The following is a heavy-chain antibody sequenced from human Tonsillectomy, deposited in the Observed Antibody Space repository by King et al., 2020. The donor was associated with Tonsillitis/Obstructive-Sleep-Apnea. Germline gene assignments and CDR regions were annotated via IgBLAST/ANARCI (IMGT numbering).Heavy chain of an antibody. V-gene: IGHV4-34*01. Sequence: VQLTQWGEGLLKPSETLSLTCAVYGASFSGYYWGWIRQPPGKGLEWIGEINHSGSTNYNPSLKSRVTISVDTSKNQFSLKLSSVTAADTAVYYCARGLRDVQLFYYYMDVWGKGTTVTVSS. CDR2: INHSGST. CDR3: ARGLRDVQLFYYYMDV. CDR1: GASFSGYY. D-gene: IGHD1-1*01. J-gene: IGHJ6*03.